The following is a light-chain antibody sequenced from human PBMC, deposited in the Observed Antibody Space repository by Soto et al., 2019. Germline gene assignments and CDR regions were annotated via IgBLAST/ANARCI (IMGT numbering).Light chain of an antibody. V-gene: IGLV7-46*01. Sequence: QAVVTQEPSLTVSPGGTVTLTCGSSTGAVTSGHYPYWFQRKPGQAPRTLIYDTSNKHSWTPARFSGSLLGGKAALTLSGVQPEDEAEYYCLLSYSGAHVVFGGGTKLTVL. J-gene: IGLJ2*01. CDR1: TGAVTSGHY. CDR3: LLSYSGAHVV. CDR2: DTS.